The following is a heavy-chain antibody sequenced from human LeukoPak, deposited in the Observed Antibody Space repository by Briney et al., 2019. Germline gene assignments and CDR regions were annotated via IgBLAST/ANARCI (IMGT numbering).Heavy chain of an antibody. D-gene: IGHD2-2*01. CDR1: GGSISSGDYY. V-gene: IGHV4-30-4*08. Sequence: SQTLSLTCTVSGGSISSGDYYWSWIRQPPGKGLEWIGYIYYSGSAYYNPSLKSRVTISVDTSKNQFSLKLSYVTAADTAVYYCARAFVVPAAMRWFDPWGQGTLVTVSS. J-gene: IGHJ5*02. CDR3: ARAFVVPAAMRWFDP. CDR2: IYYSGSA.